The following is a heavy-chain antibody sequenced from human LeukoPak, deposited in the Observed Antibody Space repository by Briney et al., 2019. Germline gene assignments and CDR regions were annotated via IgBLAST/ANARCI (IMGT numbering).Heavy chain of an antibody. CDR3: ARGGWFGEGDGKGERRANWFDP. V-gene: IGHV4-34*01. Sequence: PSETLSLTCAVYGGSFSGYYWSWIRQPPGKGLEWIGEINHSGSTNYNPSLKSRVTISVDTSKNQFSLKLSSVTAADTAVYYCARGGWFGEGDGKGERRANWFDPWGQGTLVTVSS. CDR2: INHSGST. D-gene: IGHD3-10*01. J-gene: IGHJ5*02. CDR1: GGSFSGYY.